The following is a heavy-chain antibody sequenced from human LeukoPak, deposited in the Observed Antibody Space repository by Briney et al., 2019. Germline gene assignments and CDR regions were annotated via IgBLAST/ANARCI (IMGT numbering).Heavy chain of an antibody. CDR1: GYTFTGYY. CDR2: INPNSGGT. J-gene: IGHJ4*02. Sequence: ASVRVSCKASGYTFTGYYMHWVRQAPGQGLEWMGWINPNSGGTNYAQNFEGRATMTRDTSISTAYMELSRLTSDDTAVYYCARDGRTMASSQPYYFDSWGQGTLVTVSS. CDR3: ARDGRTMASSQPYYFDS. D-gene: IGHD5-24*01. V-gene: IGHV1-2*02.